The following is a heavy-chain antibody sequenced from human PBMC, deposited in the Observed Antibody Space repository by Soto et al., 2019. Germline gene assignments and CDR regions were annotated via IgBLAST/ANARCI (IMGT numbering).Heavy chain of an antibody. CDR2: INSDGSST. CDR1: GFTFSSYW. J-gene: IGHJ4*02. Sequence: EVQLVESGGDLVQPGGSLRLSCAASGFTFSSYWMYWVRQAPGKGVVWVSRINSDGSSTSYPDSVKGRFTISRDNAKNTLYMQMNRLRADDTAVYYCARDLLGYTYGEHWGQGTLVTVSS. CDR3: ARDLLGYTYGEH. V-gene: IGHV3-74*01. D-gene: IGHD5-18*01.